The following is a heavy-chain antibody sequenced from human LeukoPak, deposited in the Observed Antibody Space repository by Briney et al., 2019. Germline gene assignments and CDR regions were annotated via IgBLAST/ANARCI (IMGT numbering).Heavy chain of an antibody. Sequence: PSEALSLTCTVSGGSISSSSYYWGWIRQPPGKGLEWIGSIYYSGSTNYNPSLESRVTISVDKSKNQFSLKLSSVTAADTAVYFCAREDYYNSGGYYLDYWGQGTLVTVSS. J-gene: IGHJ4*02. D-gene: IGHD3-22*01. CDR2: IYYSGST. CDR3: AREDYYNSGGYYLDY. V-gene: IGHV4-39*07. CDR1: GGSISSSSYY.